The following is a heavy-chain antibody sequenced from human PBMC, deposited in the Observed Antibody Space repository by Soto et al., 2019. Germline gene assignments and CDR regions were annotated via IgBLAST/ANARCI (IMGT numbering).Heavy chain of an antibody. J-gene: IGHJ4*02. CDR1: GFNFITYS. Sequence: EVQLVESGGGPVRPGGSPKLSCAASGFNFITYSLSWVRQAPGKGLEWVASISSSAVYIDYADSVMGRFTISRDNANNSLYLQMNSLRAEDTATYYCVRDGLDYYDTERLYFDNWGQGTLVTVSS. V-gene: IGHV3-21*01. CDR3: VRDGLDYYDTERLYFDN. CDR2: ISSSAVYI. D-gene: IGHD3-22*01.